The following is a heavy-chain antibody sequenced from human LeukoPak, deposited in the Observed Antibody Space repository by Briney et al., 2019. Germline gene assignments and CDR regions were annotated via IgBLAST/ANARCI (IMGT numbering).Heavy chain of an antibody. Sequence: SETLSLTCTVSGGSISSYYWSWIRQPPGKGLEWIGEINHSGSTNYNPSLKSRVTISVDTSKNQFSLKLSSVTDADTAVYYCASYRVGALDYWGQGTLVTVSS. CDR2: INHSGST. CDR3: ASYRVGALDY. J-gene: IGHJ4*02. D-gene: IGHD1-26*01. CDR1: GGSISSYY. V-gene: IGHV4-34*01.